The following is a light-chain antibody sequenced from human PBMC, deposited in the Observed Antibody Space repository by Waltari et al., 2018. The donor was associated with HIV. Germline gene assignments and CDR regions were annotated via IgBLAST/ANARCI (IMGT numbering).Light chain of an antibody. V-gene: IGLV2-8*01. Sequence: QSALTQPLSASGSPGRSVTISCTGTSSEVGGYDYVSWYQQHPGKAPNLMLYEVTKRPSGVPDRFSGSKSGSTASLTVSGLQAEDEADYYCSSYAGSNNLIFGGGTKLTVL. J-gene: IGLJ2*01. CDR3: SSYAGSNNLI. CDR2: EVT. CDR1: SSEVGGYDY.